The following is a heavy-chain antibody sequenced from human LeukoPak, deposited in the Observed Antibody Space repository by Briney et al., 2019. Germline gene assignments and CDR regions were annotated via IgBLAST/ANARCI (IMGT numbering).Heavy chain of an antibody. Sequence: PGGSLRLSCAASGFTFISYWMSWVRQAPGKGLEWVANIKQDGSEKYYVDSVKGRFTISRDNAKNSLYLQMNSLRAEDTAVYYCARGYGNYGFGGKGTLVSVSS. V-gene: IGHV3-7*01. CDR1: GFTFISYW. J-gene: IGHJ4*02. CDR2: IKQDGSEK. D-gene: IGHD4-11*01. CDR3: ARGYGNYGF.